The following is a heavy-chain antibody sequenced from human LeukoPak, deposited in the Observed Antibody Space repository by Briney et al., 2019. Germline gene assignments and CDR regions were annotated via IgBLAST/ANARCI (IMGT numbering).Heavy chain of an antibody. CDR2: INQDGHAQ. CDR3: ARNSYGSGSHDH. J-gene: IGHJ5*02. CDR1: GFTPSSYW. D-gene: IGHD3-10*01. Sequence: GGSLRLSCVASGFTPSSYWMTWVRQAPGKGLEWVANINQDGHAQYYVQSVRGRFTISRDNAKSSLYLQMNSLSVEDTGVYYCARNSYGSGSHDHWGQGTLVTVSS. V-gene: IGHV3-7*01.